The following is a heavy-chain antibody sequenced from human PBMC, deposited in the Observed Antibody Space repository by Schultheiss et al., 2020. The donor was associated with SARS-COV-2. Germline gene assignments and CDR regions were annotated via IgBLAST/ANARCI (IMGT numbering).Heavy chain of an antibody. J-gene: IGHJ5*02. CDR3: ARDLRYDISDWFDP. CDR2: INHSGST. D-gene: IGHD3-9*01. V-gene: IGHV4-34*01. Sequence: SETLSLTCAVYGGSISSYYWSWIRQPPGKGLEWIGEINHSGSTNYNPSLKSRVTISVDTSKNQFSLKLSSVTAADTAVYYCARDLRYDISDWFDPWGQGTLVTVSS. CDR1: GGSISSYY.